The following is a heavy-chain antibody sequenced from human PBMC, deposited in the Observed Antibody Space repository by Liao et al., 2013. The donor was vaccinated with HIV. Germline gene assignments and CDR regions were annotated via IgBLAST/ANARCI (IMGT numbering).Heavy chain of an antibody. Sequence: QVQLQESGPGLMKPSETLSLTCSVSGGSINSFYWSWIRQPPGKGLEWVASIAYSGSTKYNPSVLSRVTISVDTSKNQFSLKLSSVTAADTALYYCARGSLTGDTFDSWGQGNLVTVSS. CDR3: ARGSLTGDTFDS. CDR1: GGSINSFY. CDR2: IAYSGST. V-gene: IGHV4-59*12. J-gene: IGHJ4*02. D-gene: IGHD7-27*01.